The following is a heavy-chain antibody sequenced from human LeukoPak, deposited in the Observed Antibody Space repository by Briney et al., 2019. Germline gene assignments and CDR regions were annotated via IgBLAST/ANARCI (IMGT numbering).Heavy chain of an antibody. CDR3: ARGYCSGGSCYGGFDY. CDR2: IYPGDSDT. J-gene: IGHJ4*02. CDR1: GNSFTNYW. V-gene: IGHV5-51*01. D-gene: IGHD2-15*01. Sequence: GESLQISCQGSGNSFTNYWIAWVRQMSGKGLEWMGIIYPGDSDTRYSPSFEGQVTISADKSISTAYLQWSSLKASDTAMYYCARGYCSGGSCYGGFDYWGQGTLVTVSS.